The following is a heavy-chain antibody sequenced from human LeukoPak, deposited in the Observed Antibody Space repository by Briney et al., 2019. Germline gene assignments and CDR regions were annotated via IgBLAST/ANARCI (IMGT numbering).Heavy chain of an antibody. CDR3: AKGSLPGYSSSWFDAFDI. CDR2: IRYDGSNK. CDR1: GVTFSSYG. Sequence: GGSLRLSCAASGVTFSSYGMHWVCQAPGKGLEWGAFIRYDGSNKYYAGSVKGRFTISRDNSKNTLYLQMNSLRAEDTAVYYCAKGSLPGYSSSWFDAFDIWGQGTMVTVSS. V-gene: IGHV3-30*02. J-gene: IGHJ3*02. D-gene: IGHD6-13*01.